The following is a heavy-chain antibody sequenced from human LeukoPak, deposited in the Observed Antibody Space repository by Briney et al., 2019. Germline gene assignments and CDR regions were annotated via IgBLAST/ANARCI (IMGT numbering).Heavy chain of an antibody. D-gene: IGHD2-2*01. Sequence: SVKVSCKASGGTFSSYTISWVRQAPGQGLEWMGRIIPILGIANYAQQFQGRVTITADKSTSTAYMELSSLRSEDTAVYYCASTRALYCSSTSCQTANGAFDIWGQGTMVTVSS. CDR1: GGTFSSYT. CDR3: ASTRALYCSSTSCQTANGAFDI. CDR2: IIPILGIA. J-gene: IGHJ3*02. V-gene: IGHV1-69*02.